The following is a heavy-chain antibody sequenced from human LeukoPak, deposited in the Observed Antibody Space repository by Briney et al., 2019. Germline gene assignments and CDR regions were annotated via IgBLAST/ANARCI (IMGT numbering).Heavy chain of an antibody. V-gene: IGHV4-34*01. CDR1: GGSFSGYY. CDR2: INHSGST. CDR3: ARGRLGWLRSRAFDY. D-gene: IGHD5-12*01. Sequence: SETLSLTCAVYGGSFSGYYWSWIRQPPGKGLEWIGEINHSGSTNHNPSLESRVTISVDTSKNQFSLKLSSVTAADTAVYYCARGRLGWLRSRAFDYWGQGTLVTVSS. J-gene: IGHJ4*02.